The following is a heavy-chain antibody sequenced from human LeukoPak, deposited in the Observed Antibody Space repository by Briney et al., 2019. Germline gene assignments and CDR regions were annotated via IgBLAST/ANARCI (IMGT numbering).Heavy chain of an antibody. CDR1: GGSISSYY. D-gene: IGHD3-10*01. Sequence: SETLSLTCTVSGGSISSYYWSWIRQPPGKGLEWIGYIYTSGSTNYNPSLKSRVTISVDTSKNQFSLKLSSVTAADTVVYYCARQPGGAFDIWGQGTMVTVSS. V-gene: IGHV4-4*09. J-gene: IGHJ3*02. CDR2: IYTSGST. CDR3: ARQPGGAFDI.